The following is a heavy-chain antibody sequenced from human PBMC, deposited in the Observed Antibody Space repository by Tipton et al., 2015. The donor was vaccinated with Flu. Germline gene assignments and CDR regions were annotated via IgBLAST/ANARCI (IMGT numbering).Heavy chain of an antibody. Sequence: LRLSCAVYGGSFSGYYWSWIRQPPGKGLEWIGEINRSGSTNYNPSLKSRVTISVDTSKNQFSLKLSSVTAADTAVYYCARRPRYYYGSGSCYFDYWGQGTLVTVSS. J-gene: IGHJ4*02. CDR2: INRSGST. CDR3: ARRPRYYYGSGSCYFDY. D-gene: IGHD3-10*01. CDR1: GGSFSGYY. V-gene: IGHV4-34*01.